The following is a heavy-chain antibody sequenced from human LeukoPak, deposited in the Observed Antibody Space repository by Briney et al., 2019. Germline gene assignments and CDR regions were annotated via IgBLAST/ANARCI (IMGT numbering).Heavy chain of an antibody. J-gene: IGHJ5*02. CDR2: ISPSGSIS. CDR1: GFTFSSYG. CDR3: ARDLDWGAFDA. Sequence: GGSLRLSCAASGFTFSSYGMSWVRQAPGKGLEWVSGISPSGSISYYADSVKGRFTISRDNSRNTVSLQMNSLRAEDTALYYCARDLDWGAFDAWGQGTLVTVSS. D-gene: IGHD3-9*01. V-gene: IGHV3-23*01.